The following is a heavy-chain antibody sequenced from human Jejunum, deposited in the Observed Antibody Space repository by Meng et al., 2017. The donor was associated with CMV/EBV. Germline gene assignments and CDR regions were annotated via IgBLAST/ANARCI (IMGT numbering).Heavy chain of an antibody. CDR3: ARTLAHCSSTSCYPYFDY. CDR2: IYNSGTT. D-gene: IGHD2-2*01. V-gene: IGHV4-30-4*01. CDR1: ISSSGYY. Sequence: ISSSGYYWTWIRQPPGQGLEWIGYIYNSGTTSYNPSLKSRLTMSVDTSKNQLSLKLNSVTAADTAVYYCARTLAHCSSTSCYPYFDYWGQGTLVTVSS. J-gene: IGHJ4*02.